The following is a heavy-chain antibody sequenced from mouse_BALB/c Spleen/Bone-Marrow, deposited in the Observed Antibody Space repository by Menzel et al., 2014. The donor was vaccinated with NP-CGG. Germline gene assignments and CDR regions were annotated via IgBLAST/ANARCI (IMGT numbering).Heavy chain of an antibody. CDR3: AIRAY. CDR2: ISSGSSTI. V-gene: IGHV5-17*02. D-gene: IGHD3-2*02. J-gene: IGHJ3*01. Sequence: DVMLVESGGGLVLPGGSRKLSCAASGFTFSNFGMHWVRQAPEKGLEWVAYISSGSSTIYYADTVKGLFTISRDNPKNTLFPQMTSLRSEDTAMYYCAIRAYWGQGTLVTVSA. CDR1: GFTFSNFG.